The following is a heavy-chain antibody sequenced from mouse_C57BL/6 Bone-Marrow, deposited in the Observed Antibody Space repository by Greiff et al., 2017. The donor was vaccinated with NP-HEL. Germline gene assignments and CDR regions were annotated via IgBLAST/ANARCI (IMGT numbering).Heavy chain of an antibody. CDR3: ARARWYYFDY. CDR1: GFTFSDYY. CDR2: INYDGSST. V-gene: IGHV5-16*01. J-gene: IGHJ2*01. Sequence: EVMLVESEGGLVQPGSSMKLSCTASGFTFSDYYMAWVRQVPEKGLEWVANINYDGSSTYYLDSLKSRFIISRDNAKNILYLQMSSLKSEDTATYYCARARWYYFDYWGQGTTLTVSS.